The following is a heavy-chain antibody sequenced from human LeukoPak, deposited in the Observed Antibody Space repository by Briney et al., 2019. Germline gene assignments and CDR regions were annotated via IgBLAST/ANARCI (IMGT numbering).Heavy chain of an antibody. D-gene: IGHD5-12*01. CDR3: TTDGSDIVATALIIHDY. CDR1: GFTFSSHG. J-gene: IGHJ4*02. V-gene: IGHV3-23*01. Sequence: GGSLRLSCAASGFTFSSHGMNWVRQAPGKGLEWVSGISPSGGITYYTDSVKGRFTISRDNSKNTVSLQMNSLRGEDTAVYYCTTDGSDIVATALIIHDYWGQGTLVTVSS. CDR2: ISPSGGIT.